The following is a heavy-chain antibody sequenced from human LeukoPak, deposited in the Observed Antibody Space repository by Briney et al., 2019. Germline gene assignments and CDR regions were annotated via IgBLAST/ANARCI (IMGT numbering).Heavy chain of an antibody. J-gene: IGHJ6*02. CDR2: IIPILGIA. CDR1: GGTFSSYA. Sequence: ASVKVSCKASGGTFSSYATSWVRQAPGQGLEWMGRIIPILGIANYAQKFQGRVTITADKSTSTAYMELSSLRSEDTAVYYCAREEGYSYGYYYGMDVWGQGTTVTVSS. D-gene: IGHD5-18*01. CDR3: AREEGYSYGYYYGMDV. V-gene: IGHV1-69*04.